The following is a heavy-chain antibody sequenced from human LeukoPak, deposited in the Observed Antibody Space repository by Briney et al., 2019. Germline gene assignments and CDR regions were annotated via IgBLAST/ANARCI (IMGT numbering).Heavy chain of an antibody. D-gene: IGHD3-10*01. J-gene: IGHJ5*02. Sequence: SETLSLTCIVSGDSIITDDYYWGWVRQPPGKGLEWLGSTYQIPPLKSRVTISVDTSRNQFSLRLSSVTAADTAVYYCARVGTTMVRGVIILNWFDPWGQGTLVTVSS. V-gene: IGHV4-39*07. CDR1: GDSIITDDYY. CDR2: T. CDR3: ARVGTTMVRGVIILNWFDP.